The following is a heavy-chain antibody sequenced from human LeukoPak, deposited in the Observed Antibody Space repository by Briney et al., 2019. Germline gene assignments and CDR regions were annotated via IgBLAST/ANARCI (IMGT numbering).Heavy chain of an antibody. D-gene: IGHD4-17*01. Sequence: SQTLSLTCAISGDSVSSNSAAWNWIRQSPSRGLEWLGRTYYRSKWYNDYAVSVKSRITINPDTSKNQFYLQLNSVTPEDTAVYYCAREGYGDYVPPYYGMDVWGQGTTVTVSS. CDR2: TYYRSKWYN. CDR3: AREGYGDYVPPYYGMDV. J-gene: IGHJ6*02. CDR1: GDSVSSNSAA. V-gene: IGHV6-1*01.